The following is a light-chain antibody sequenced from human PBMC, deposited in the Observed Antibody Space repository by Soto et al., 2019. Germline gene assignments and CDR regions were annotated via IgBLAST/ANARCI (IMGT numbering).Light chain of an antibody. V-gene: IGKV3-15*01. CDR2: HAS. J-gene: IGKJ4*01. CDR3: QQYNKWPLT. CDR1: QSVYST. Sequence: EIVMTQSPATLSVSPGERATLSCRASQSVYSTLAWYQQKPGQAPSLLIYHASTRATGIPARFSGSGSGTDFTLTISTLQSEDFAVYYCQQYNKWPLTFGGGTKLEIK.